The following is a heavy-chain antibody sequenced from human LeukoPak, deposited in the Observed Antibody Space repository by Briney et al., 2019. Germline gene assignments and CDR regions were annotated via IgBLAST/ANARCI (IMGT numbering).Heavy chain of an antibody. D-gene: IGHD6-19*01. CDR2: IYYSGST. V-gene: IGHV4-31*03. Sequence: RPSETLSLTCTVSGGSISSGGYYWSWIRQHPGKGLEWIGYIYYSGSTYYNPSLKSRVTMSVDTSKNQFSLKLSSVTAADTAVYYCAREDSSGYDAFDIWGQGTMVTVSS. CDR3: AREDSSGYDAFDI. J-gene: IGHJ3*02. CDR1: GGSISSGGYY.